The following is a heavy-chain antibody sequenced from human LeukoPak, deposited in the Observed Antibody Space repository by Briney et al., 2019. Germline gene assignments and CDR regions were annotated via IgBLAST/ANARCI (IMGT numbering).Heavy chain of an antibody. CDR1: GDTVSSNSAA. J-gene: IGHJ3*01. CDR2: TYYRSKWYY. V-gene: IGHV6-1*01. D-gene: IGHD3-3*01. CDR3: ARGFDLDF. Sequence: SQTLSLTCDISGDTVSSNSAAWNWIRQSPSRGLEWPGRTYYRSKWYYDYAVSVKSRITISPDTSKNQFSLQLNSVTADDTSVYYCARGFDLDFWGQGTMVTVSS.